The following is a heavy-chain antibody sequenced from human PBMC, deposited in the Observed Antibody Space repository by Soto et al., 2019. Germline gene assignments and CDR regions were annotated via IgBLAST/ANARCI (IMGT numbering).Heavy chain of an antibody. D-gene: IGHD5-18*01. CDR2: IYYSGST. CDR3: ATSLYSYGPRFAY. V-gene: IGHV4-39*07. Sequence: SETLSLTCTVSGGSISSSSYYWGWIRQPPGKGLEWIGSIYYSGSTNYNPSLKSRVTISVDTSKNQLSLKLSSVTAADTAVYYCATSLYSYGPRFAYWGQGTLVTVSS. J-gene: IGHJ4*02. CDR1: GGSISSSSYY.